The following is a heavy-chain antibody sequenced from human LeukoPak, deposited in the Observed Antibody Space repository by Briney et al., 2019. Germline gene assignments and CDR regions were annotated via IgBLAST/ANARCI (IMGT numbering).Heavy chain of an antibody. Sequence: GGSLRLSCAASGFSISSFWMHWVRQAPGKGLVWVSRVNGEGGYRNYADSVKGRFTISRDNARSTLYLQMHSLRAEDTAVYYCVRDGDDYNFDYWGQGSLVTVSS. D-gene: IGHD5-24*01. V-gene: IGHV3-74*01. CDR3: VRDGDDYNFDY. CDR1: GFSISSFW. CDR2: VNGEGGYR. J-gene: IGHJ4*02.